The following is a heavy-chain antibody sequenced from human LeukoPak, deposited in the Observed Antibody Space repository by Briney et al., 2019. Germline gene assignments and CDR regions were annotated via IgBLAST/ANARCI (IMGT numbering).Heavy chain of an antibody. CDR2: ISAYNGNT. Sequence: GASVKVSCKASGYTFTSLGITWVRQAPGQGLEWMGWISAYNGNTNYAQKFQGRVTMTTDTSTSTAYMELRSLRSDDTAVYYCARGMYCSSTSCYSDMGYWGQGTLVTVSS. D-gene: IGHD2-2*01. V-gene: IGHV1-18*01. J-gene: IGHJ4*02. CDR1: GYTFTSLG. CDR3: ARGMYCSSTSCYSDMGY.